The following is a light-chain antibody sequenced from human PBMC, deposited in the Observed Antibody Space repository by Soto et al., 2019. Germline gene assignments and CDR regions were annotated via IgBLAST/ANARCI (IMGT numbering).Light chain of an antibody. CDR3: QQYGSVPLS. Sequence: EIVLTQSPGTLSLSPGERATLSCRASQSVSTSYLAWYQQKPGQAPRLLIYGASSRATGIPDRFSGSGSGADFTLTISRLDPEDFAVYYCQQYGSVPLSFGGGAKVEI. CDR2: GAS. V-gene: IGKV3-20*01. CDR1: QSVSTSY. J-gene: IGKJ4*01.